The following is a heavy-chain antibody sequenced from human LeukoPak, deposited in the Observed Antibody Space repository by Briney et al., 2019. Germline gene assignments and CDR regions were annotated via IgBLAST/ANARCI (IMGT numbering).Heavy chain of an antibody. CDR3: ARDRAPRVWQWLDRGRNWFDP. Sequence: SETLSLTCAVSGGSISSGGYSWSWIRQPPGKGLEWIGYIYHSGSTNYNPSLKSRVTISVDTSKNQFSLKLSSVTAADTAVYYCARDRAPRVWQWLDRGRNWFDPWGQGTLVTVSS. CDR2: IYHSGST. CDR1: GGSISSGGYS. V-gene: IGHV4-30-2*01. D-gene: IGHD6-19*01. J-gene: IGHJ5*02.